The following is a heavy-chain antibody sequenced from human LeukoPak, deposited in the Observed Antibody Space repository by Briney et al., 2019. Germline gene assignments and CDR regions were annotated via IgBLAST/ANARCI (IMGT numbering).Heavy chain of an antibody. CDR3: ARSGGGSSSWEIDY. D-gene: IGHD6-13*01. Sequence: GASVKVSCKASGYTFTGYYMHWVRQAPGQGLEWMGWINPNSGGPNYAQKFQGRVTMTRDTSTSTAYLELSRLRSDDMAVYYCARSGGGSSSWEIDYWGQGTLVTVSS. J-gene: IGHJ4*02. V-gene: IGHV1-2*02. CDR1: GYTFTGYY. CDR2: INPNSGGP.